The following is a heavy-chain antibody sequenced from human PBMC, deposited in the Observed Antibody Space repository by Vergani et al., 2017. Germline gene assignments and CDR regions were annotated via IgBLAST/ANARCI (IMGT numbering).Heavy chain of an antibody. V-gene: IGHV4-38-2*01. D-gene: IGHD4-17*01. CDR1: GYSISSGYY. J-gene: IGHJ5*02. CDR2: IYHSGST. Sequence: QLQLQESGPGLVKPSETLSLTCAVSGYSISSGYYWGWIRQPPGKGLEWIGSIYHSGSTYYNPSLKSRVTISVDTSKNQFSLKLSSVTAADTAVYYCARHGYGDNEGWFDPWGQGTLVTVSS. CDR3: ARHGYGDNEGWFDP.